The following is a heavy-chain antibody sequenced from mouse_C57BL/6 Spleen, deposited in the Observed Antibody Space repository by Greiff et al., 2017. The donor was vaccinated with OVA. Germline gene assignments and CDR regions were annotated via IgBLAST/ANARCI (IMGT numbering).Heavy chain of an antibody. CDR3: AKQDYYGSSYVMDY. D-gene: IGHD1-1*01. CDR1: GFSLTSYG. J-gene: IGHJ4*01. V-gene: IGHV2-5*01. CDR2: IWRGGST. Sequence: QVQLKESGPGLVQPSQSLSITCTVSGFSLTSYGVHWVRQSPGKGLEWLGVIWRGGSTDYNAAFMSRLSITKDNSKSQVFFKMNSLQADDTAIYYCAKQDYYGSSYVMDYWGQGTSVTVSS.